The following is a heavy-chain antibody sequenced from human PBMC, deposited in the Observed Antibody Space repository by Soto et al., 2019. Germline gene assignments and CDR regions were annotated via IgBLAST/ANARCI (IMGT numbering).Heavy chain of an antibody. J-gene: IGHJ4*02. CDR2: FNPSGGST. CDR1: GYTFTSYY. D-gene: IGHD1-26*01. CDR3: ARDGPSGSYNLDY. Sequence: ASVKVSCKASGYTFTSYYMHWVRQAPGQGPEWMGIFNPSGGSTTYAQKFQGRVTMTGDTSTSTVYMELSSLRSEDTAVYYCARDGPSGSYNLDYWGQGTLVTVS. V-gene: IGHV1-46*01.